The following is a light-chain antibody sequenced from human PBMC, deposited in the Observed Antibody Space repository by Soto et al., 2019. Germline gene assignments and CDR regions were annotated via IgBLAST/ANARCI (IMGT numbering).Light chain of an antibody. CDR2: EVN. Sequence: QSALTQPPSASGSPGQSVAISCTGTSSDVGGYNYVSWYQQHPGKAPKLMIYEVNKRPSGVPDRFSGSKSGNTASLTVSGLQAEDEADYNCCSYAGSSKVFGTGTKVTV. V-gene: IGLV2-8*01. CDR1: SSDVGGYNY. J-gene: IGLJ1*01. CDR3: CSYAGSSKV.